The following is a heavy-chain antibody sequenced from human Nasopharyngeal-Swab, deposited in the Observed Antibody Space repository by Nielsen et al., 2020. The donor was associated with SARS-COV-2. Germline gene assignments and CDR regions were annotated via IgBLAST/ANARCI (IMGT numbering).Heavy chain of an antibody. CDR3: ARYLGAMNSFDI. Sequence: GESLKISCAASGFTFSSHGMHWVRQAPGKGLEWVAVIWYDGSYKYYVDSVKGRFTISRVNSMNTLYLQMNSLRAEDTAVYYCARYLGAMNSFDIWGQGTMVTVSS. CDR1: GFTFSSHG. CDR2: IWYDGSYK. D-gene: IGHD1-26*01. J-gene: IGHJ3*02. V-gene: IGHV3-33*01.